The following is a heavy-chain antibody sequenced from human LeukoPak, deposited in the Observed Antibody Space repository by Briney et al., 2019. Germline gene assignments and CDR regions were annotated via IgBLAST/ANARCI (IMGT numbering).Heavy chain of an antibody. CDR2: IYYSGST. D-gene: IGHD7-27*01. Sequence: SETLSLTCTVSGGSISSGDYYWSWIRQPPGKGLEWIGYIYYSGSTYYNPSLKSRVTISVDTSKNQFSLKLSSVTAADTAVYYCARGPPGDLEDYWGQGTLVTVSP. CDR3: ARGPPGDLEDY. CDR1: GGSISSGDYY. V-gene: IGHV4-30-4*01. J-gene: IGHJ4*02.